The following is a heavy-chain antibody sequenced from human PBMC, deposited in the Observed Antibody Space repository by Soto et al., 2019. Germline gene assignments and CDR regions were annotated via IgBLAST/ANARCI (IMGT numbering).Heavy chain of an antibody. CDR3: ASLGGYCSGGSCYG. CDR2: IIPIFGTA. J-gene: IGHJ3*01. CDR1: GGTFSSYA. Sequence: QVQLVQSGAEVKKPGSSVKVSCKASGGTFSSYAISWVRQAPGQGLEWMGGIIPIFGTANYAQKLQGRVTITADESTSTAYMELSSLRSEDTAVYYCASLGGYCSGGSCYGWGQGTMVTVSS. V-gene: IGHV1-69*12. D-gene: IGHD2-15*01.